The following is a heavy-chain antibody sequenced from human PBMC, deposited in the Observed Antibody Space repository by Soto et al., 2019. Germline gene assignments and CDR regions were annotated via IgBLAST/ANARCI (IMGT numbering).Heavy chain of an antibody. V-gene: IGHV3-74*01. CDR2: INTDGSTT. D-gene: IGHD5-18*01. CDR1: GFTFSTYW. J-gene: IGHJ4*02. Sequence: EVQLVESGGGLVQPGGSLRLSCSASGFTFSTYWMHWVRQAPGKGLVWVSRINTDGSTTTYADSVKGRFTISRDNAKNTLYLQMNSLRAEDTAVYYCARDRDTYGFNFFDYWGQGTLVTVSS. CDR3: ARDRDTYGFNFFDY.